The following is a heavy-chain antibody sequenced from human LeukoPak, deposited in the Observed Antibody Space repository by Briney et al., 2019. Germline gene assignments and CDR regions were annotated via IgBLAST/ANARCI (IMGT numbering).Heavy chain of an antibody. CDR2: IYSGGST. CDR1: GFTVSSNY. CDR3: ASGSGSYRTPYYYMDV. V-gene: IGHV3-53*01. D-gene: IGHD3-10*01. J-gene: IGHJ6*03. Sequence: GGSPRLSCVASGFTVSSNYMSWVRQAPGKGLEWVSVIYSGGSTYYADSVKGRFTISRDNSKNTLYLQMNSLRAEDTAVYYCASGSGSYRTPYYYMDVWGTGTAVTVSS.